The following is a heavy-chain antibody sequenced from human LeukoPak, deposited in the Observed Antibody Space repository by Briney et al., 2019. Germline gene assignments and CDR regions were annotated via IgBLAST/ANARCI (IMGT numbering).Heavy chain of an antibody. CDR1: GGSISGSSYY. CDR3: AGHIVATITGVDY. D-gene: IGHD5-12*01. J-gene: IGHJ4*02. CDR2: IYYSGST. V-gene: IGHV4-39*01. Sequence: PSETLSLTCTVSGGSISGSSYYWGWIRQPPGKGLEWIGSIYYSGSTYYNPSLKSRVTISVDTSKNQFSLKLSSVTAADTAVYYCAGHIVATITGVDYWGQGTLVTVSS.